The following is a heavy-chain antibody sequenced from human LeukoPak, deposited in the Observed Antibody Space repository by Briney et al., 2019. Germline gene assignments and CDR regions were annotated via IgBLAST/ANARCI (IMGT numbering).Heavy chain of an antibody. CDR2: ISYDGSNL. V-gene: IGHV3-30*04. J-gene: IGHJ4*02. CDR1: GFTFSNFA. Sequence: GGSLRLSCAASGFTFSNFAMYWVRQTPGKGLEWVAVISYDGSNLYYADSVKGRFTISRDNSKNTLYLQMNSLRVEDTAVYYCARGIPPDYWGQGTLVTVSS. D-gene: IGHD2-2*02. CDR3: ARGIPPDY.